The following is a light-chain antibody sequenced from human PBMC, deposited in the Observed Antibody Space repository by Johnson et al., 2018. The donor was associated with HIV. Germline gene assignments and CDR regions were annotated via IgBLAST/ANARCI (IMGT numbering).Light chain of an antibody. Sequence: QPVLTQPPSVSAAPGQKVTISCSGSSSNIGNNYVSWYQQHPGTAPKLLTYDNNKRPSGIPDRFSGSKSGTSATLAFIALQTGDEADYYCGTWHPSLSARGVLGTGTKVTVL. CDR2: DNN. CDR1: SSNIGNNY. V-gene: IGLV1-51*01. CDR3: GTWHPSLSARGV. J-gene: IGLJ1*01.